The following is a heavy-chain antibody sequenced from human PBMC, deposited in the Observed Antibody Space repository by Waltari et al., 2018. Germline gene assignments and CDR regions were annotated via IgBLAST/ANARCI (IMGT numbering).Heavy chain of an antibody. D-gene: IGHD5-18*01. Sequence: EVQLVQSGAEVKKPGATVTISCKVSGYTFTDYYMHWVQQAPRKGLEWMGLVEPEDGETIYAEKFQGRVTITAETSTDTAYMELSSLRAEDTAVYYCATDEGYYAFDIWGQGTMVTVSS. V-gene: IGHV1-69-2*01. J-gene: IGHJ3*02. CDR2: VEPEDGET. CDR3: ATDEGYYAFDI. CDR1: GYTFTDYY.